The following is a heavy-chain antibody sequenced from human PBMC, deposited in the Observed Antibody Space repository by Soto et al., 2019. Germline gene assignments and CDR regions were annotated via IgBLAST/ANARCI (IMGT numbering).Heavy chain of an antibody. CDR3: AKNLTVTTWGEYYYYGMDV. D-gene: IGHD4-17*01. J-gene: IGHJ6*02. CDR2: ISYDGSNK. Sequence: QVPLVESGGGVVQPGRSLRLSCATSGFTFSSYGMHWVRQAPGKGLEWVAVISYDGSNKYYADSVKGRFTISSDNSKNPLYLQINSLRAEDTAVYYCAKNLTVTTWGEYYYYGMDVWGQGTTVTVSS. CDR1: GFTFSSYG. V-gene: IGHV3-30*18.